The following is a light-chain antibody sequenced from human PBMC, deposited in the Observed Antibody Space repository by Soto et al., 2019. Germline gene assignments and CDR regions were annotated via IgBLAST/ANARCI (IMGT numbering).Light chain of an antibody. CDR1: QSVSSY. CDR3: QQRSNWPWT. CDR2: DAS. Sequence: EIVSTQSPATLSLSPGERATLSCRASQSVSSYLAWYQQRPGQAPRILIYDASNRATGAPARFSGSGSGTDFTLTISSLEPEDFAVYYCQQRSNWPWTFGQGTKVDIK. V-gene: IGKV3-11*01. J-gene: IGKJ1*01.